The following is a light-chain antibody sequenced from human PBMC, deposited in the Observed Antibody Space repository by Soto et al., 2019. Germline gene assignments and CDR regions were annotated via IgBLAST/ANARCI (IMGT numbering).Light chain of an antibody. CDR3: QQYGSSPLT. CDR1: QSVSSSY. Sequence: EIVLTQSPGPLSLSPGERATLSCRASQSVSSSYLAWYQQKPGQAPRLLIYGASSSATGIPDRFSGSGSGTDFTLTISRLEPEDFAVYYGQQYGSSPLTFGGGTKVEIK. J-gene: IGKJ4*01. V-gene: IGKV3-20*01. CDR2: GAS.